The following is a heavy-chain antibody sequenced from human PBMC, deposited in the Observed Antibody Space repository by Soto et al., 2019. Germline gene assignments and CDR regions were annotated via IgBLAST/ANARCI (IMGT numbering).Heavy chain of an antibody. CDR3: ARRVKSDLSVFDY. J-gene: IGHJ4*02. Sequence: PSETLSLTCTVSGGSISSSSYYWGWIRQPPGKGLEWIGSIYYSGSTYYNPSLKSRVTISVDTSKNQFSLKLSSVTAADTAVYYCARRVKSDLSVFDYWGQGTLVTVSS. D-gene: IGHD3-22*01. V-gene: IGHV4-39*07. CDR1: GGSISSSSYY. CDR2: IYYSGST.